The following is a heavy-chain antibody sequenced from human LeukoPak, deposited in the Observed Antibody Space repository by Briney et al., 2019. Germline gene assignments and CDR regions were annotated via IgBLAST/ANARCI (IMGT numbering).Heavy chain of an antibody. CDR2: IHRSGSP. CDR3: AREILGGFNPGAY. Sequence: PSETLSLTCTLSLDSPTINFWSWVREPPGKSLEWIGDIHRSGSPNYNPSLQSRVTISIDRSRNQIVLELSSVTAADTAFYYCAREILGGFNPGAYWGQGTLVTVSS. D-gene: IGHD1-14*01. V-gene: IGHV4-59*12. J-gene: IGHJ4*02. CDR1: LDSPTINF.